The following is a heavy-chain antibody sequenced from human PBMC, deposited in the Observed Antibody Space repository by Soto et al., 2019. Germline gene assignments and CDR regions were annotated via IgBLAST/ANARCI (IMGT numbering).Heavy chain of an antibody. CDR1: GGSISSSSYY. CDR3: ARKRDYEFFESGWFDP. CDR2: IYYSGST. Sequence: PSETLSLTCTVSGGSISSSSYYWGWIRQPPGKGLEWIGSIYYSGSTYYNPSLKSRVTISVDTSKNQFSLKLSSVTAADTAVYYCARKRDYEFFESGWFDPWGQGTLVTVSS. J-gene: IGHJ5*02. V-gene: IGHV4-39*01. D-gene: IGHD4-17*01.